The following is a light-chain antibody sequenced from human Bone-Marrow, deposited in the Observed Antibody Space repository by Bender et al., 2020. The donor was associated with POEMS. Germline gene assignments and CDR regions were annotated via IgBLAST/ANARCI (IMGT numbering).Light chain of an antibody. V-gene: IGLV2-14*03. CDR2: DVS. Sequence: QSALTQPASVSGSPGQSITISCTGTSSDIGGYNYVSWYQQHPGKVPRLVIYDVSNRPSGVPARFSGSKSGTSASLAISDIQSEDEGDYYCSSWDDSLSGWVFGGGTKLTVL. J-gene: IGLJ3*02. CDR3: SSWDDSLSGWV. CDR1: SSDIGGYNY.